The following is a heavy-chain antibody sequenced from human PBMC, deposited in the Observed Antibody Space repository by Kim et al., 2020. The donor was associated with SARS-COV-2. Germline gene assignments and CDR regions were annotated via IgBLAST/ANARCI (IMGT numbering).Heavy chain of an antibody. V-gene: IGHV3-23*01. CDR2: ISSSDGWA. J-gene: IGHJ3*02. D-gene: IGHD2-2*01. CDR3: ATDLTYSSNFDAFVI. Sequence: GGSLRLSCAASGFTFSNYTMSWVRQAPGKGLEWVSSISSSDGWAYYADSVKGRFSISRDSSKKTVYLHMNSLRAEDTAVYYCATDLTYSSNFDAFVIWGAGAMFSLSS. CDR1: GFTFSNYT.